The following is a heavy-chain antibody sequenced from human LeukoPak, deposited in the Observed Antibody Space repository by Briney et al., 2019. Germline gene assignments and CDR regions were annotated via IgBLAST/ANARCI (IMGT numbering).Heavy chain of an antibody. D-gene: IGHD2-8*02. Sequence: KSSQTLSLTCTVSGGSISSGGYYWSWIRQHPGKGLEWIGYIYYSGSTYYNPSLKSRVTISVDTSKNQFSLKLSSVTAADTAVYYCARGTDYYYGMDVWGQGTTVTVSS. J-gene: IGHJ6*02. CDR2: IYYSGST. CDR3: ARGTDYYYGMDV. V-gene: IGHV4-30-4*08. CDR1: GGSISSGGYY.